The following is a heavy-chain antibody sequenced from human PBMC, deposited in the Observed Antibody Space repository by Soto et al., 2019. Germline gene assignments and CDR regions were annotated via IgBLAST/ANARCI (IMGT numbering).Heavy chain of an antibody. CDR3: ARDLSRGYAADY. CDR2: INAGNGDT. V-gene: IGHV1-3*01. CDR1: GYTFTSYA. Sequence: ASVKVSCKASGYTFTSYAMHWVRHAPGQNLEWMAWINAGNGDTEYSQKFQGRVTITRDTSASAVYMELSSLRSEDTALYYCARDLSRGYAADYWGQGTLVTVSS. J-gene: IGHJ4*02. D-gene: IGHD5-12*01.